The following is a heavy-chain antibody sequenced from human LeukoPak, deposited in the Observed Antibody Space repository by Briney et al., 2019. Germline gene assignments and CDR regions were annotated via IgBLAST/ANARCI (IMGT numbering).Heavy chain of an antibody. Sequence: GGSLRLSCAASGFTFSSYWMHWVRHAPGKGLVWVSRINTDGSSTSYADSVKGRFTISRDNAKNTLYLQMNSLRAEDTAVYYCATTYYDFWSGYLDAFDIWGQGTMVTVSS. V-gene: IGHV3-74*01. CDR2: INTDGSST. J-gene: IGHJ3*02. CDR1: GFTFSSYW. CDR3: ATTYYDFWSGYLDAFDI. D-gene: IGHD3-3*01.